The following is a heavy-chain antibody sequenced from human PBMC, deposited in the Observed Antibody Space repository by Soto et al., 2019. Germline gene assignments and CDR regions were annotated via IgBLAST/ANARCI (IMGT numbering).Heavy chain of an antibody. CDR3: ARLRDSSGYYLDY. J-gene: IGHJ4*01. CDR1: GGPITNY. D-gene: IGHD3-22*01. Sequence: SETLSLTCTVSGGPITNYWSWIRQHPGKGLEWIGYIYDSGSANYNPSLKSRVSISVDTSKSRFSLKLTSVTAADTAVYYCARLRDSSGYYLDYWGQEPWSPSPQ. V-gene: IGHV4-59*08. CDR2: IYDSGSA.